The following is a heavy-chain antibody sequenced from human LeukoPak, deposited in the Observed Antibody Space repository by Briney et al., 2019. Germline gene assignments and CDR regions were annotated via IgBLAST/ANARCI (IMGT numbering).Heavy chain of an antibody. J-gene: IGHJ4*02. Sequence: GGSLRLSCAASGFTFSDHYMDWVRQAPGKGLKWVGRTRNKANSYTTEYAASVKGRFTISRDDSKNSLYLQMNSLKTEDTAVYYCARSETMVRGVIITPHFDYWGQGTLVTVSS. CDR1: GFTFSDHY. V-gene: IGHV3-72*01. CDR2: TRNKANSYTT. CDR3: ARSETMVRGVIITPHFDY. D-gene: IGHD3-10*01.